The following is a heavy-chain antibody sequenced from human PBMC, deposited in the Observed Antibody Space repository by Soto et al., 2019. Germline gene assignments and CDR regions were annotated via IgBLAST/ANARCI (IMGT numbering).Heavy chain of an antibody. CDR1: GDTISTGVYT. CDR2: TYHSGNP. J-gene: IGHJ5*02. CDR3: ATRPPQIVVTLLPFPS. V-gene: IGHV4-30-2*01. Sequence: PSETLSLTCDVSGDTISTGVYTWAWIRQPPGKALEWIGHTYHSGNPYYNPSLKSRVTISVDKPNNQFSLKLSSMTGADTAVYYCATRPPQIVVTLLPFPSWGQGTPVTVSS. D-gene: IGHD2-15*01.